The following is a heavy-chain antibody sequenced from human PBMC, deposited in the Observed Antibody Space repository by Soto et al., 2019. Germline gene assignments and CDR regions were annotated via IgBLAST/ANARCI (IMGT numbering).Heavy chain of an antibody. Sequence: PSETLSLTCAISGDSVSSNSAAWNWIRQSPSRGLEWLGRTYYRSKWYNDYAVSVKSRITINPDTSKNQFSLQLNSVTPEDTAVYYCARDATVGRLGRGYFDYWGQGTLVTVSS. J-gene: IGHJ4*02. CDR3: ARDATVGRLGRGYFDY. D-gene: IGHD4-4*01. V-gene: IGHV6-1*01. CDR2: TYYRSKWYN. CDR1: GDSVSSNSAA.